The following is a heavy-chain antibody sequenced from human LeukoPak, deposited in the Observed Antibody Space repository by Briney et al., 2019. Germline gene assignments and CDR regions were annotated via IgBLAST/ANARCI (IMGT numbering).Heavy chain of an antibody. V-gene: IGHV4-61*02. Sequence: SDTLSLTCTVSGGSISCVSYFGRWIRQPAGKGLEWIGRIYTSGSTNYNPSLKSRVTIPVDTSKNQSSLKLSSVTAADTAVYYCARDYYDSSGYYLVDWGQGNLVTVSS. CDR1: GGSISCVSYF. J-gene: IGHJ4*02. D-gene: IGHD3-22*01. CDR2: IYTSGST. CDR3: ARDYYDSSGYYLVD.